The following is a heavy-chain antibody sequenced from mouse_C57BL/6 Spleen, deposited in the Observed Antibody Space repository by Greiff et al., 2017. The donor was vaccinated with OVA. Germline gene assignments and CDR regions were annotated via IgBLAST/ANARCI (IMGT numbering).Heavy chain of an antibody. CDR2: ISYDGSN. CDR3: ARAARYGYDEGVWFAY. V-gene: IGHV3-6*01. CDR1: GYSITSGYY. Sequence: EVQLQESGPGLVKPSQSLSLTCSVTGYSITSGYYWNWIRQFPGNKLEWMGYISYDGSNNYNPSLKNRISITRDTSKNQFFLKLNSVTTEDTATYYCARAARYGYDEGVWFAYWGQGTLVTVSA. D-gene: IGHD2-2*01. J-gene: IGHJ3*01.